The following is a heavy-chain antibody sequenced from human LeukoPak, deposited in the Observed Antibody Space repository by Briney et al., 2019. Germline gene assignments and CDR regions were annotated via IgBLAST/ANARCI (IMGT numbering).Heavy chain of an antibody. CDR3: AKGYYYDSSGWADDAFDI. CDR2: ISGSGGST. D-gene: IGHD3-22*01. CDR1: GFTFSSYA. Sequence: GGSLRLSCAASGFTFSSYAMSWVRQAPGEGLEWVSAISGSGGSTYYADSVKGRFTISRDNSKNTLYLQMNSLRAEDTAVYYCAKGYYYDSSGWADDAFDIWGQGTMVTVSS. V-gene: IGHV3-23*01. J-gene: IGHJ3*02.